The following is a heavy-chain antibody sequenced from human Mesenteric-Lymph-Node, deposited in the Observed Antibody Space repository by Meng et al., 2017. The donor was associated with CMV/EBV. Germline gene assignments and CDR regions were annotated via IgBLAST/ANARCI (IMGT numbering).Heavy chain of an antibody. CDR2: IYYSGST. Sequence: SGGSISSGGYYWSWIRQHPGKGLEWIGYIYYSGSTYYNPSLKSRVTIPVDTSKNQFSLKLSSVTAADTAVYYCARALDYSNPRGFDYWGQGTLVTVSS. J-gene: IGHJ4*02. CDR3: ARALDYSNPRGFDY. CDR1: GGSISSGGYY. D-gene: IGHD4-11*01. V-gene: IGHV4-31*02.